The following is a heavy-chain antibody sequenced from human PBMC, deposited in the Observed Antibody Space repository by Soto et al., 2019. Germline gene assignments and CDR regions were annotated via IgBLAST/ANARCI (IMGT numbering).Heavy chain of an antibody. J-gene: IGHJ4*02. CDR2: INPNSGGT. Sequence: ASVKVSCKASGYTFTGYYMHWVRQAPGQGLEWMGWINPNSGGTNYAQKFQGWVTMTRDTSISTAYMELSRLRSDDTAVYYCARDDYGGNSGPDYWGQGTLVTVS. V-gene: IGHV1-2*04. CDR3: ARDDYGGNSGPDY. D-gene: IGHD4-17*01. CDR1: GYTFTGYY.